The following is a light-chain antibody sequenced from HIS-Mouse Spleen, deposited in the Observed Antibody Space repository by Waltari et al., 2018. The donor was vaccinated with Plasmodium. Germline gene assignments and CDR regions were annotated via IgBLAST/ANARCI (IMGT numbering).Light chain of an antibody. V-gene: IGLV3-1*01. Sequence: SYELTQPPSVSVSPGQTASITCSGDKLGDKYACWYQQKPGQSPVLVNYQDSKRPSGIPERFPGSNSGNTATLTISGTQAMDEADYYCQAWDSSTVVFGGGTKLTVL. CDR1: KLGDKY. CDR3: QAWDSSTVV. CDR2: QDS. J-gene: IGLJ2*01.